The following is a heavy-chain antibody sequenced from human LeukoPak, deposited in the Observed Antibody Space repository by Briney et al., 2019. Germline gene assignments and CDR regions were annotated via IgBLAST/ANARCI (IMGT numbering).Heavy chain of an antibody. Sequence: NASETLSLTCTVSGGSISSSSYYWGWIRQPPGKGLEWIGSIYYSGSTYYNPSLKSRVTISVDTSKNQFSLKLSSVTAADTAVYYCARGTSQPPPRYFDYWGQGTLVTVSS. J-gene: IGHJ4*02. D-gene: IGHD6-13*01. CDR2: IYYSGST. CDR3: ARGTSQPPPRYFDY. V-gene: IGHV4-39*01. CDR1: GGSISSSSYY.